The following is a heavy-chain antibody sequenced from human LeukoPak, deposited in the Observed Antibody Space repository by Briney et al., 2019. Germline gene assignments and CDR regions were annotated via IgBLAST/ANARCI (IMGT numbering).Heavy chain of an antibody. CDR3: ARVLFTEEDAFDI. Sequence: SETLSLTCTVSGGSISSISYYWGWIRQPPGKGLEWIVSMYYSGSTYNNPSLKSRVTISVDTSKNQFSLKLSSVTAADTAVYYCARVLFTEEDAFDIWGQGTMVTVSS. CDR1: GGSISSISYY. V-gene: IGHV4-39*07. CDR2: MYYSGST. J-gene: IGHJ3*02.